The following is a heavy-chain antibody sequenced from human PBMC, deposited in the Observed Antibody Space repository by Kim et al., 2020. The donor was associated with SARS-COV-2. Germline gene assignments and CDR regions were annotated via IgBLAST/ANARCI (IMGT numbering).Heavy chain of an antibody. J-gene: IGHJ3*02. D-gene: IGHD3-9*01. CDR1: GFTFSSYG. CDR2: IWYDGSNK. CDR3: ARRRGYFDWLPKDDAFDI. Sequence: GGSLRLSCAASGFTFSSYGMHWVRQAPGKGLEWVAVIWYDGSNKYYADSVKGRFTISRDNSKNTLYLQMNSLRAEDTAVYYCARRRGYFDWLPKDDAFDIWGQGTMVTVSS. V-gene: IGHV3-33*01.